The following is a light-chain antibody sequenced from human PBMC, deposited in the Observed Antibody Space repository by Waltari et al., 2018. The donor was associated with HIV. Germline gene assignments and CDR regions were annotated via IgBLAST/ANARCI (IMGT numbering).Light chain of an antibody. Sequence: QSVLTQPPSAPGTPGQRGTISCSGSSSNIGSNTVNWYQQLPGTAPKLLIYSNNQRPSGFPDLFSGSKSGTSASLAISGLQSEDEADYYCAAWDDSLNGWVFGGGTKLTVL. J-gene: IGLJ3*02. CDR3: AAWDDSLNGWV. CDR1: SSNIGSNT. CDR2: SNN. V-gene: IGLV1-44*01.